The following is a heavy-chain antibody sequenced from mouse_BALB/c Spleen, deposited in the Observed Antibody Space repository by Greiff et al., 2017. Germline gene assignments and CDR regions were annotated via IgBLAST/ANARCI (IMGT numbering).Heavy chain of an antibody. CDR1: GFTFSSYG. Sequence: EVMLVESGGDLVKPGGSLKLSCAASGFTFSSYGMSWVRQTPDKRLEWVATISSGGSYTYYPDSVKGRFTISRDNAKNTLYLQMSSLKSEDTAMYYCARHEGGTTNYFDYWGQGTTLTVSS. J-gene: IGHJ2*01. V-gene: IGHV5-6*01. D-gene: IGHD2-14*01. CDR2: ISSGGSYT. CDR3: ARHEGGTTNYFDY.